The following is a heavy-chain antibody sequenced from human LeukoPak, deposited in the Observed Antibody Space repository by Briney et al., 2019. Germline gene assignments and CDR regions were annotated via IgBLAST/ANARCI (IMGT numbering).Heavy chain of an antibody. V-gene: IGHV4-59*08. J-gene: IGHJ4*02. CDR2: IHYSGST. CDR1: GGSINSHY. Sequence: PSEALSLTCSVSGGSINSHYWSWIRQPPGKGLEWIGYIHYSGSTLYNPALESRAAISRDTSKNHFSLMLTSVTAADTAFYFCARQSTLNFLDYWGRGTLVTVSS. D-gene: IGHD1-20*01. CDR3: ARQSTLNFLDY.